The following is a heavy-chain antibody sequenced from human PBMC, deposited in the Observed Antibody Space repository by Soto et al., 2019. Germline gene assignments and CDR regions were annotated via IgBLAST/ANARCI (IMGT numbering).Heavy chain of an antibody. CDR3: ARIASAGRGWDV. Sequence: EVQLVESGGGLVQPGGSLRLSCAASGFTFSSYWMSWVLQAPVKGLEGVGNIKQDGSEKNYVDFVKGRFTISRDNAKNALYMQMSSLRAEDPAVYYCARIASAGRGWDVWGQGTTVGVSS. J-gene: IGHJ6*02. CDR1: GFTFSSYW. CDR2: IKQDGSEK. V-gene: IGHV3-7*01. D-gene: IGHD6-13*01.